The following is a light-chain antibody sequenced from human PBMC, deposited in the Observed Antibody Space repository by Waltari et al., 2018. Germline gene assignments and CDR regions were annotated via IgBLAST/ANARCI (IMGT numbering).Light chain of an antibody. Sequence: DIVMTQSPLSLPVTPGEPASISCRSSQSLLHSNGYNYLDWYLQKPGQSPKLLIYLGSNRGSGVPDRFSGSGSGTDFTLKISRVEAEDVGVYYCMQALQTPWTFGQGTKVEIK. V-gene: IGKV2-28*01. CDR1: QSLLHSNGYNY. CDR3: MQALQTPWT. CDR2: LGS. J-gene: IGKJ1*01.